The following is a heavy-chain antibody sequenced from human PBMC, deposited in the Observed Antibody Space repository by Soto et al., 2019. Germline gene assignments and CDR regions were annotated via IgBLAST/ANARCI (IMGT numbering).Heavy chain of an antibody. J-gene: IGHJ6*03. CDR3: ARKYSSSWNYYYYYYIDV. CDR1: GYTFTSYD. Sequence: ASVKVSCKASGYTFTSYDINWVRQATGQGLEWMGWMNPNSGNTGYAQKFQGRVTMTRNTSISTAYMELSSLRSEDTAVYYCARKYSSSWNYYYYYYIDVWGKGTTVTVSS. V-gene: IGHV1-8*01. CDR2: MNPNSGNT. D-gene: IGHD6-13*01.